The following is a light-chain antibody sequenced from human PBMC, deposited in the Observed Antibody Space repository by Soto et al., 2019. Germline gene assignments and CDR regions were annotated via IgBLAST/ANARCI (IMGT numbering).Light chain of an antibody. CDR1: QSVSNSY. J-gene: IGKJ5*01. V-gene: IGKV3-20*01. Sequence: EIVLTPSPGTLSLSPGERATLFCRASQSVSNSYLAWYQQKPGQAPRLLIYGASSRATGIPDRFSGSGSGTDFTLTITRLEPEDFAVYYCQQYGTSPPITFGHGTRLEIK. CDR3: QQYGTSPPIT. CDR2: GAS.